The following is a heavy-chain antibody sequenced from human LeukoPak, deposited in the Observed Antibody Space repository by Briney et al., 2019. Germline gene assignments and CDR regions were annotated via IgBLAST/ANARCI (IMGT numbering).Heavy chain of an antibody. J-gene: IGHJ5*02. D-gene: IGHD3-22*01. V-gene: IGHV1-18*04. Sequence: GASVKVSCKASGYSFTDHYLHWLRQAPGQGLEWMGWISGYNGYTHYAHNLQGRVTMTTDTSTSTAYMELRSLRSDDTAVYYCARDEARYSSGYYPNWFDPWGQGTLVTVSS. CDR1: GYSFTDHY. CDR2: ISGYNGYT. CDR3: ARDEARYSSGYYPNWFDP.